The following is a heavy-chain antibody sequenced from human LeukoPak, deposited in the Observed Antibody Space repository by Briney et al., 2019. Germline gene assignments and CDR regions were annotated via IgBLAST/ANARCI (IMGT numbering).Heavy chain of an antibody. CDR3: ARDPVSIGSRMNSDY. V-gene: IGHV3-30-3*01. CDR1: GFAFSSYA. Sequence: PGGSLRLSCAASGFAFSSYAMHWVRQAPGKGLEWVALISNDGNNKYHADSVKGRFTISRDNSKKSLYLQMNSLRAEDTALYYCARDPVSIGSRMNSDYCGQGTLVTVSS. D-gene: IGHD3-10*01. CDR2: ISNDGNNK. J-gene: IGHJ4*02.